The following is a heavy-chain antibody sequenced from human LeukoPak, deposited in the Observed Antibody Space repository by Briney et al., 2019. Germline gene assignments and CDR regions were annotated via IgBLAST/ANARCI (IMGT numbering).Heavy chain of an antibody. CDR2: IYHSGST. Sequence: SETLSLTCAVSGGSISSSNWWSWIRQPPGKGLEWIGEIYHSGSTNYNPSLKSRVTISVDTSKNQFSLKLSSVTAADTAVYYCARGGTYYYDKSGINWFDPWGQGTLVTVSS. D-gene: IGHD3-22*01. CDR3: ARGGTYYYDKSGINWFDP. V-gene: IGHV4-4*02. CDR1: GGSISSSNW. J-gene: IGHJ5*02.